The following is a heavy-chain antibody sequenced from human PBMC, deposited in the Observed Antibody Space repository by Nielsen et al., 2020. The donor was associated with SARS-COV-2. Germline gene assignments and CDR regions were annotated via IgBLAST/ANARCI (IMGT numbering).Heavy chain of an antibody. J-gene: IGHJ2*01. CDR2: IYYSGST. CDR3: ASIFVGYSSGWYGDAYWYFDL. Sequence: SETLSLTCTASGGSISSSSYYWGWIRQPPGKGLEWIGSIYYSGSTYYNPSLKSRVTISVDTSKNQFSLKLSSVTAADTAVYYCASIFVGYSSGWYGDAYWYFDLWGRGTLVTVSS. V-gene: IGHV4-39*01. D-gene: IGHD6-19*01. CDR1: GGSISSSSYY.